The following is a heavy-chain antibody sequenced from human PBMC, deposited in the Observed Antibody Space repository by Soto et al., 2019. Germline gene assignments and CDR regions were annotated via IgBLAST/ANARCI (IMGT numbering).Heavy chain of an antibody. Sequence: SVKVSCKASGWTFSSYAISWVGQAGGQGREWMGGIIPIFGTANYAQKFQGRVTITADESTSTAYMELSSLRSEDTAVYYCASRPMTTVPSYAFDIWGQGTMVTVSS. V-gene: IGHV1-69*13. CDR3: ASRPMTTVPSYAFDI. CDR1: GWTFSSYA. J-gene: IGHJ3*02. D-gene: IGHD4-17*01. CDR2: IIPIFGTA.